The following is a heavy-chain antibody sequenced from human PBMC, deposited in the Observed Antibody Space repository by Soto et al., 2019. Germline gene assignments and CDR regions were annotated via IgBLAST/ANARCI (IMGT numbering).Heavy chain of an antibody. CDR2: INHSGST. CDR1: GRSFSGYC. CDR3: ARESVGRRVAAAGTRWFDP. V-gene: IGHV4-34*01. Sequence: SETLSLTCAVYGRSFSGYCWSWIRQPPGKGLEWIGEINHSGSTNYNPSLKSRVTISVDTSKNQFSLKLSSVTAADTAVYYCARESVGRRVAAAGTRWFDPWGQGTLVTVSS. D-gene: IGHD6-13*01. J-gene: IGHJ5*02.